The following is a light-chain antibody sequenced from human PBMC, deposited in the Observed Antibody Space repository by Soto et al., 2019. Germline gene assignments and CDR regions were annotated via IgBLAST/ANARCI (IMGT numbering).Light chain of an antibody. Sequence: EIVLTQSPATLSLSPGERATLSCRASQSVSSNLAWYQQKPGQAPRLLIYAASTRGTGIPARFSGSGSGTEFTLTISSLQSEDFAVYCCQQYNNWITFGQGTRLEIK. CDR2: AAS. CDR1: QSVSSN. CDR3: QQYNNWIT. V-gene: IGKV3-15*01. J-gene: IGKJ5*01.